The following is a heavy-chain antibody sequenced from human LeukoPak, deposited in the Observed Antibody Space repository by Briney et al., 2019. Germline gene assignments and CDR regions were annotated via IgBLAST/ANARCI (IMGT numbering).Heavy chain of an antibody. CDR3: ARSGYSSSWYISFGGYFDY. CDR1: GFTFISYS. J-gene: IGHJ4*02. CDR2: ISSSSSYI. D-gene: IGHD6-13*01. V-gene: IGHV3-21*01. Sequence: PGGSLRLSCAASGFTFISYSMNWVRQAPGKGLEWVSSISSSSSYIYYADSVKGRFTISRDNAKNSLYLQMNSLRAEDTAVYYCARSGYSSSWYISFGGYFDYWSQGTLVTVSS.